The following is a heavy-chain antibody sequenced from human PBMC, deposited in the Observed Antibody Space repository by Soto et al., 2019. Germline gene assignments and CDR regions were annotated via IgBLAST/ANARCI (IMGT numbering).Heavy chain of an antibody. J-gene: IGHJ4*02. CDR1: GFTFSSYA. V-gene: IGHV3-23*01. CDR3: AKRGVGFDFEY. D-gene: IGHD1-26*01. CDR2: ISGSGDST. Sequence: EVQLLESGGGLVQPGGSLRLSCAASGFTFSSYAMSWVRQAPGKGLEWVSAISGSGDSTYYADSVKGRFTISRDNSKNTLYLQMNSLRAKDTAVYYCAKRGVGFDFEYWGQGTLVTVSS.